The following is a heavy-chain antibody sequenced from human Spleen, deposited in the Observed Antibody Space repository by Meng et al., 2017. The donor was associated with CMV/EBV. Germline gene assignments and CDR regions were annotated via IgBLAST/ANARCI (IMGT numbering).Heavy chain of an antibody. V-gene: IGHV4-38-2*02. Sequence: SETLSLTCTVSDYSISNGYYWGWIRQPPGKGLEWIGNIYHSGNTYYNPSLKSRVTISVDTSKNQFSLKLNSVTAADTAVYYCARRYCISASCYRGFDYWGQGTLVTVSS. CDR2: IYHSGNT. D-gene: IGHD2-2*02. CDR1: DYSISNGYY. CDR3: ARRYCISASCYRGFDY. J-gene: IGHJ4*02.